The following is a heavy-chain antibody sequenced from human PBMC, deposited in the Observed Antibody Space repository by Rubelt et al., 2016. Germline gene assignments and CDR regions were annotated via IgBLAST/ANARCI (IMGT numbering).Heavy chain of an antibody. D-gene: IGHD3-22*01. CDR1: GYTFTSYG. CDR3: ASDADYYDSSGYYPY. CDR2: ISAYNGNT. Sequence: QVQLVQSGAEVKKPGASVKVSCKASGYTFTSYGISWVRQAPGQGLEWMGWISAYNGNTNYAQKLQGRVTMTQDTATSTSYMELRSLRSDDTAVYYCASDADYYDSSGYYPYWGQGTLVTVSS. V-gene: IGHV1-18*01. J-gene: IGHJ4*02.